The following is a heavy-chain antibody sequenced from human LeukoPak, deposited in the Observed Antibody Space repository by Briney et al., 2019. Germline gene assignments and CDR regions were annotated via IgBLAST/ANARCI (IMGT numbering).Heavy chain of an antibody. CDR1: GNTLTEVS. D-gene: IGHD2-15*01. CDR3: VAEGCSGGICYPYFEL. V-gene: IGHV1-24*01. J-gene: IGHJ2*01. CDR2: FDPANGGK. Sequence: ASVKVSCKVSGNTLTEVSMHWVRQAPGKGLQWIGGFDPANGGKIYAQQFQGRVTMTEDTSTDTAYMELNSLRSEDTAVYYCVAEGCSGGICYPYFELWGRGTLVIVSS.